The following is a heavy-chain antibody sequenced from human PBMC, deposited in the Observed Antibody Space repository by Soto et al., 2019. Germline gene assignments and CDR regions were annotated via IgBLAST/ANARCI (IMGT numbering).Heavy chain of an antibody. CDR1: GYTFTSYD. J-gene: IGHJ5*02. Sequence: QVQLVQSGAEVKKPGASVKVSCKASGYTFTSYDINWVRQATGQGLEWMGWMNPNSGNTGYAQKFQGRVTITRNTPISTAYMELSSLRSEDTAVYYCARAIPLSGDYMNWFDPWGQGTLVTGSS. V-gene: IGHV1-8*01. CDR3: ARAIPLSGDYMNWFDP. D-gene: IGHD4-17*01. CDR2: MNPNSGNT.